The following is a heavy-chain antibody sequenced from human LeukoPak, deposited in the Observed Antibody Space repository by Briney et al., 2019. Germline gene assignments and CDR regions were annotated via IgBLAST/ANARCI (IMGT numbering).Heavy chain of an antibody. CDR2: IYYSGST. V-gene: IGHV4-59*01. CDR3: ARHTGARWFDWFDP. Sequence: PSQTLSLTCTVSGDSIRNYYWSWIRQPPGKGLEWIGYIYYSGSTNYNPSLKSRVTISVDTSKNQFSLKLSSVTAADTAVYYCARHTGARWFDWFDPWGQGTLVTVSS. J-gene: IGHJ5*02. CDR1: GDSIRNYY. D-gene: IGHD3-10*01.